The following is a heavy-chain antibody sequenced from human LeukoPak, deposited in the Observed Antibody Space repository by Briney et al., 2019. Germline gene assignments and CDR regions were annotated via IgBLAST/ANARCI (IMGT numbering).Heavy chain of an antibody. CDR2: IIPIFGTT. CDR1: GGTFSSYA. Sequence: GASVKVSCKASGGTFSSYAISWVRQAPGQGLEWMGGIIPIFGTTNYAQKFQGRVTITADKSTTTAYMQLSSLRSEDTAVYYCARGFSPLKPFDYWGQGTLVTISS. CDR3: ARGFSPLKPFDY. J-gene: IGHJ4*02. V-gene: IGHV1-69*06. D-gene: IGHD1-14*01.